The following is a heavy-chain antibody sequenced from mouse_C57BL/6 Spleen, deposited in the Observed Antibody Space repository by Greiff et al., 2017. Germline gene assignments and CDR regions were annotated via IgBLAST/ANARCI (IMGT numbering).Heavy chain of an antibody. V-gene: IGHV5-4*01. CDR2: ISDGGSYT. CDR1: GFTFSSYA. Sequence: EVHLVESGGGLVKPGGSLKLSCAASGFTFSSYAMSWVRQTPEKRLEWVATISDGGSYTYYPDNVKGRFPISRDNAKNNLYLQMSHLKSEDTAMYYCARDPGQGPLDYWGQGTTLTVSS. J-gene: IGHJ2*01. D-gene: IGHD3-2*02. CDR3: ARDPGQGPLDY.